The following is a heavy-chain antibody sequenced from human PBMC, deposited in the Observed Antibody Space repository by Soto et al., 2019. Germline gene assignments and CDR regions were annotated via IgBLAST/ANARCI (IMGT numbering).Heavy chain of an antibody. J-gene: IGHJ5*02. Sequence: QVQLVESGGGVVQPGRSLRLSCAASGFTFSSYGMHWVRQAPGKGLEWVAVISYDGSNKYYADSVKGRFTISRDNSKNMLYLQMNSLRAEDTAVYYCAKGAGYYDFWSGHNPFDPWGQGTLVTVSS. V-gene: IGHV3-30*18. CDR2: ISYDGSNK. D-gene: IGHD3-3*01. CDR1: GFTFSSYG. CDR3: AKGAGYYDFWSGHNPFDP.